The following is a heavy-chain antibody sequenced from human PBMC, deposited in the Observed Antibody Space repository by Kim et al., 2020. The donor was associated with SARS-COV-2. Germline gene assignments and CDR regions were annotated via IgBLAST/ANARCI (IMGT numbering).Heavy chain of an antibody. CDR3: RRGHWGDTPS. CDR1: GFIVTNHY. CDR2: IHIDGTT. J-gene: IGHJ5*02. Sequence: GGSLRLSCAASGFIVTNHYLTWVRQAPGKGLEWLSMIHIDGTTYYADSVRGRLTISTDTSENTLYLQMNNMRAEDTAIYFCRRGHWGDTPSWGQGTRVTISS. V-gene: IGHV3-53*01. D-gene: IGHD7-27*01.